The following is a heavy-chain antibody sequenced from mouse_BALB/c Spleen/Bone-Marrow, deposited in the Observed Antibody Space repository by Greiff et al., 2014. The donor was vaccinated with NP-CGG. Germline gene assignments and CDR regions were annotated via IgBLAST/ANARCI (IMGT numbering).Heavy chain of an antibody. J-gene: IGHJ4*01. CDR3: ASAGNDEGGVIDY. CDR2: VDPSNGIT. D-gene: IGHD2-2*01. CDR1: GFNFKDTF. V-gene: IGHV14-3*02. Sequence: VQLQQSGAELVKPGASVKLSCTASGFNFKDTFMHWVKQRPGEGFEWIGRVDPSNGITNYDPKFQSKATLTTDTSSNTAYLQLSSLTSEDNAVYYCASAGNDEGGVIDYWGQGTSVTVSS.